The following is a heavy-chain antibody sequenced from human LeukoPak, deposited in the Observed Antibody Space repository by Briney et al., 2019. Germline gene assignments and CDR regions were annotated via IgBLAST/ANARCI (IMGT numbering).Heavy chain of an antibody. CDR3: ARDRAYSTFDY. J-gene: IGHJ4*02. CDR1: GFSFRTSW. Sequence: GGSLRLSCAASGFSFRTSWMSWVRQAPGKGLEWMTNINGDGSVKNYVDSVKGCFTISRDNAENSLYLQMNSLRAEDTAVYFCARDRAYSTFDYWGQGTLVTVSS. D-gene: IGHD3-16*01. V-gene: IGHV3-7*01. CDR2: INGDGSVK.